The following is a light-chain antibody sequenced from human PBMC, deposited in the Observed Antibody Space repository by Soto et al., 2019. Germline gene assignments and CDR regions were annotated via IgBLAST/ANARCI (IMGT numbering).Light chain of an antibody. CDR1: QSVGTT. CDR3: QQYKDYVT. Sequence: EIVMTQFPDSLCVSPVESATLSCRASQSVGTTLAWYQQKPGQAPRLLIYGASTRASGCPPRFRGSGSGTEFTLNINYLRSEDIAVYYCQQYKDYVTFGGGTKVEV. J-gene: IGKJ4*01. CDR2: GAS. V-gene: IGKV3D-15*01.